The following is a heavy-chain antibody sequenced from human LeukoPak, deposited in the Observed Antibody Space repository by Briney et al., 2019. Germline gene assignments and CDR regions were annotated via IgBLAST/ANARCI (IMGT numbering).Heavy chain of an antibody. CDR2: ISDDGSNK. V-gene: IGHV3-30*03. CDR3: ARGPGHTNFDY. CDR1: GVSFSTYG. J-gene: IGHJ4*02. Sequence: GGSLRLSCAASGVSFSTYGMHWVRQAPGKGLEWVAVISDDGSNKYYADSVKGRFTISRDNSKNSLYLQMNSLRAEDTAVYYCARGPGHTNFDYWGQGTLVTVSS.